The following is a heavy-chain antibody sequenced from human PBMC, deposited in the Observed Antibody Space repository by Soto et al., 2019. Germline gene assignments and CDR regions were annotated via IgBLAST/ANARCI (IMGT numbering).Heavy chain of an antibody. V-gene: IGHV4-59*01. Sequence: SETLSLTCTVSGGSISSYYWSWIRQPPGKGLEWIGYIYYSGSTNYNPSLKSRVTISVDTSKNQFSLKLGSVTAADTAVYYCARSGWELLTDLFAHWGQGTLVTVS. CDR2: IYYSGST. J-gene: IGHJ4*02. CDR3: ARSGWELLTDLFAH. D-gene: IGHD1-26*01. CDR1: GGSISSYY.